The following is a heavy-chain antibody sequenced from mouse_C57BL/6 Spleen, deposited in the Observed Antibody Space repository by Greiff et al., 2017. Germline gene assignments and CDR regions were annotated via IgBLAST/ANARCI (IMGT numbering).Heavy chain of an antibody. D-gene: IGHD1-1*01. CDR2: IYPGDGDT. J-gene: IGHJ3*01. CDR1: GYAFSSYW. V-gene: IGHV1-80*01. CDR3: ARSGGSQRAY. Sequence: QVQLQQSGAELVKPGASVKLSCKASGYAFSSYWMNWVKQRPGQGLEWIGQIYPGDGDTNYNGKFKGKATMTADKSSSTAYMQLSSLTSEDSAVYYCARSGGSQRAYWGQGTMVTVSA.